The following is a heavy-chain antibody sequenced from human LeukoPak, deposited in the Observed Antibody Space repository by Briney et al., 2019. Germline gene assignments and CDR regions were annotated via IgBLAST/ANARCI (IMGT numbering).Heavy chain of an antibody. J-gene: IGHJ3*02. Sequence: ASVKVSCKASGYTFTSYYIHWVRQAPGQGLEWMGMINPGGGSTTYAQKFQGRVTMTRDMSTSTVYMELSSLRSEDTAVYYCARSRLWSPRDAFDIWAQGTMVTVSS. V-gene: IGHV1-46*01. CDR1: GYTFTSYY. D-gene: IGHD3-16*01. CDR3: ARSRLWSPRDAFDI. CDR2: INPGGGST.